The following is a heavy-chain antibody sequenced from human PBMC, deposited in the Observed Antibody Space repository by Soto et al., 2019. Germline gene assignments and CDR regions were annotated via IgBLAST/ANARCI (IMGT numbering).Heavy chain of an antibody. V-gene: IGHV4-59*12. CDR3: ASMYCSSTRYYWFDP. Sequence: SETLSLTCTVSGGSISSSYWSWIRQPPGKGLEWIGYIYYTGSTTYNPSLKSRVTISVDTSKNQFSLKLSSVTAADTAVYYCASMYCSSTRYYWFDPWGQGTLVTVAS. CDR1: GGSISSSY. CDR2: IYYTGST. D-gene: IGHD2-2*01. J-gene: IGHJ5*02.